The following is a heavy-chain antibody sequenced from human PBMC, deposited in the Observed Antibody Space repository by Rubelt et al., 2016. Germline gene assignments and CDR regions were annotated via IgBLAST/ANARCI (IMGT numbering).Heavy chain of an antibody. V-gene: IGHV4-34*01. CDR3: ARGRVSSGWYRDY. Sequence: QVQLQQWGAGLLKPSETLSLTCAVYGGSFSGYYWSWIRQPPGKGLEWIGEINHGGSTHYNPSLQSRVTISVDTSKTQFCLKVSSVTAADTAVYYCARGRVSSGWYRDYWGQGTLVIVSS. CDR1: GGSFSGYY. J-gene: IGHJ4*02. CDR2: INHGGST. D-gene: IGHD6-19*01.